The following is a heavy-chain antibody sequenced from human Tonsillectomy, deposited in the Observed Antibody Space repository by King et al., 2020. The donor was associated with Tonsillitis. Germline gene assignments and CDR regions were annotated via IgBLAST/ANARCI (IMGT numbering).Heavy chain of an antibody. CDR2: ISSSSSII. CDR3: ARDGAGYCSGGSCYDDYYYGMDV. Sequence: VQLVESGGGLVQPGGSLRLSCAASGFTFSSYSMNWVRQAPGKGLEWVSYISSSSSIIYCADSVKGRFTISRDNAKNSLYLQMKSLRAEDTALYYCARDGAGYCSGGSCYDDYYYGMDVWGQGTTVTVSS. V-gene: IGHV3-48*01. CDR1: GFTFSSYS. J-gene: IGHJ6*02. D-gene: IGHD2-15*01.